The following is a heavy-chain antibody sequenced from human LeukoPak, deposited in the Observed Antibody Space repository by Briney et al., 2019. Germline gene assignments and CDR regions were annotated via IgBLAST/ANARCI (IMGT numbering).Heavy chain of an antibody. D-gene: IGHD2-21*02. CDR1: GGTFSSYA. V-gene: IGHV1-69*13. J-gene: IGHJ4*02. CDR3: ARSSNCGGDCYYFDY. CDR2: XIPIFGTA. Sequence: SVKVSCKASGGTFSSYAISWVRQAPGQGLEWMGGXIPIFGTANYAQKFQGRVTITADESTSTAYMELSSLRSEDTAVYYCARSSNCGGDCYYFDYWGQGTLVTVSS.